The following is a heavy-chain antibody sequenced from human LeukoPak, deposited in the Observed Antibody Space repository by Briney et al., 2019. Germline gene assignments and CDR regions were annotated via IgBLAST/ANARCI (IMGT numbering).Heavy chain of an antibody. CDR1: GXSISSYH. CDR2: IYYSGST. Sequence: SETPSLTCTVSGXSISSYHGSWIRQPPGKGLEWIGYIYYSGSTNYNPSLKSRVAISVDTSKNQFSLKLSSVTAADTAVYYCARSTFVYCTNGVCYYFDYWGQGTLVTVSS. D-gene: IGHD2-8*01. V-gene: IGHV4-59*08. J-gene: IGHJ4*02. CDR3: ARSTFVYCTNGVCYYFDY.